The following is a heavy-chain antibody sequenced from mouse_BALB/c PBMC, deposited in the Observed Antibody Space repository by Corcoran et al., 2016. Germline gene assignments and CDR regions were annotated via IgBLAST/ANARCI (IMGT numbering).Heavy chain of an antibody. CDR1: GFNIKDTY. D-gene: IGHD6-2*01. J-gene: IGHJ2*01. V-gene: IGHV14-3*02. Sequence: EVQLQQSGAELVKPGASVKLSCTASGFNIKDTYMHWVKQRPEQGLEWIGRIDPANGNTKYDPKFQGKATMTADTSSNTVYLQLSSLTFEATAVYYCGRSRECNYVVSWGQGTTLTVSS. CDR2: IDPANGNT. CDR3: GRSRECNYVVS.